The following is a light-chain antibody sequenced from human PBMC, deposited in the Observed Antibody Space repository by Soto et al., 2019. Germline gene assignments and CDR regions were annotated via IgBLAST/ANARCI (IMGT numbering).Light chain of an antibody. V-gene: IGKV3-11*01. CDR1: QSVSSY. J-gene: IGKJ5*01. CDR3: QQRRGT. Sequence: EIVLTQSPATLSLSPGERATLSCRASQSVSSYLAWYQQKPGQAPRLLIYDAPNRATGIPARFSGSGSGTDFTLTISSLEPEDFAVYYCQQRRGTFGQGTRLEIK. CDR2: DAP.